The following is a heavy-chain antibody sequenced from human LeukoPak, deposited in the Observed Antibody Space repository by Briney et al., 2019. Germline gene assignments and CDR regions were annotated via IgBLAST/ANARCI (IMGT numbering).Heavy chain of an antibody. J-gene: IGHJ4*02. D-gene: IGHD1-7*01. CDR3: ARDELELPFDY. CDR1: GFTFSNYN. Sequence: PGGSLRLSCAASGFTFSNYNMNWVRQAPGKGLEWVSYISSSSSTIYYADSVKGRFTISRDNAKNSLYLQMNSLRAEDTAVYYCARDELELPFDYWGQGTLVTVSS. V-gene: IGHV3-48*01. CDR2: ISSSSSTI.